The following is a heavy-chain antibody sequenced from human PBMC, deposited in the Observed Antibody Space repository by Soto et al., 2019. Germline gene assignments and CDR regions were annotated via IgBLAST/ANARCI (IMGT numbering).Heavy chain of an antibody. Sequence: PSETLSLTCTVSGGSISSYYWSWIRQPPGKGLEWIGYIYYSGSTNYNPSLKSRVTISVDTSKNQFSLKLSSVTVADTAVYYCARDKWGYCSGGSCASGDAFDIWGQGTMVTVSS. J-gene: IGHJ3*02. CDR1: GGSISSYY. CDR3: ARDKWGYCSGGSCASGDAFDI. V-gene: IGHV4-59*01. CDR2: IYYSGST. D-gene: IGHD2-15*01.